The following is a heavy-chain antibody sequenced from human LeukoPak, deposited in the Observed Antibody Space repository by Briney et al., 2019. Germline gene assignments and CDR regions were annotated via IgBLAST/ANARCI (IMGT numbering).Heavy chain of an antibody. CDR1: GFTFRSYE. J-gene: IGHJ5*02. D-gene: IGHD6-19*01. CDR2: ISSTGNTI. V-gene: IGHV3-48*03. CDR3: ARDRIAVAGTP. Sequence: GGSLRLSCAAAGFTFRSYEMSWVRQAPGKGLEWASSISSTGNTIYYADSVKGRFTISRDNAKNSLYLQMSSLKTEDTAVYYCARDRIAVAGTPWGQGTLVTVSS.